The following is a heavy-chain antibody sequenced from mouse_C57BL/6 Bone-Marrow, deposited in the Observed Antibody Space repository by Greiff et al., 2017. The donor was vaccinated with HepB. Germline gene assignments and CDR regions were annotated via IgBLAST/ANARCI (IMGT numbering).Heavy chain of an antibody. V-gene: IGHV1-80*01. D-gene: IGHD2-3*01. CDR1: GYAFSSYW. CDR3: ARGYDGYYAWYFDV. Sequence: QVQLQQSGAELVKPGASVKISCKASGYAFSSYWMNWVKQRPGKGLEWIGQIYPGDGDTNYNGKFKGKATLTADKSSSTAYMQLSSLTSEDSAVYFCARGYDGYYAWYFDVWGTGTTVTVSS. J-gene: IGHJ1*03. CDR2: IYPGDGDT.